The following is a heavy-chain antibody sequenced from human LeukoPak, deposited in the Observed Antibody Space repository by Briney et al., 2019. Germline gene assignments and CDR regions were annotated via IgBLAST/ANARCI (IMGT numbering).Heavy chain of an antibody. D-gene: IGHD2-15*01. CDR3: TTRSPARYCSDGACYSSADY. CDR2: I. Sequence: GGSLRLSCAASGFSFSDAWMNWVRQAPGKGLEWVGHIAPVKGRFTISRDDSKDTLYLQVNSLNTEDTAMYYCTTRSPARYCSDGACYSSADYWGQGTLVTVSS. J-gene: IGHJ4*02. V-gene: IGHV3-15*07. CDR1: GFSFSDAW.